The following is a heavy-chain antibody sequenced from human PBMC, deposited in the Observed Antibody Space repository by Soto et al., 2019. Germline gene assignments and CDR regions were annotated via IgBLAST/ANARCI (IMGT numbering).Heavy chain of an antibody. V-gene: IGHV3-33*01. CDR3: AREGISGIAAAGTDLPPTPYAFDI. Sequence: GGSLRLSCAASGFTFSSYGMHWVRQAPGKGLEWVAVIWYDGSNKYYADSVKGRFTISRDNSKNTLYLQMNSLRAEDTAVYYCAREGISGIAAAGTDLPPTPYAFDIWGQGTMVTVSS. CDR1: GFTFSSYG. J-gene: IGHJ3*02. CDR2: IWYDGSNK. D-gene: IGHD6-13*01.